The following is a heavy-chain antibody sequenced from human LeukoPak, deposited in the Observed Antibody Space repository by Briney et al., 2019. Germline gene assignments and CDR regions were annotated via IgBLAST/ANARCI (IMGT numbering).Heavy chain of an antibody. CDR1: GFTVSSNY. D-gene: IGHD1-26*01. CDR2: IYSGGNT. CDR3: AKDRRELQGFYFDY. Sequence: GGSLRLSCVVSGFTVSSNYMSWVRQAPGKGLEWVSLIYSGGNTFYADSVKGRFTISRDNSKNTLYLQMNSLRAEDTAVYYCAKDRRELQGFYFDYWGQGTLVTVSS. J-gene: IGHJ4*02. V-gene: IGHV3-66*02.